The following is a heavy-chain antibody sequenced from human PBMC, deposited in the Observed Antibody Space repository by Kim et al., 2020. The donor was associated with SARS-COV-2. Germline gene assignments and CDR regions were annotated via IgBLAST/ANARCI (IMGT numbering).Heavy chain of an antibody. D-gene: IGHD1-26*01. CDR2: IWYDGSNK. V-gene: IGHV3-33*01. CDR1: GFTFSSYG. J-gene: IGHJ4*02. Sequence: GGSLRLSCAASGFTFSSYGMHWVRQAPGKGLEWVAVIWYDGSNKYYADSVKGRFTISRDNSKNTLYLQMNSLRAEDTAVYYCARDGIVGATTDGYFDYWGQGTLVTVSS. CDR3: ARDGIVGATTDGYFDY.